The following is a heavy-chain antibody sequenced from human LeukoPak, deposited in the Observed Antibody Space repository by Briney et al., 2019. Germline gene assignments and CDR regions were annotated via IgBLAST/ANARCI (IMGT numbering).Heavy chain of an antibody. V-gene: IGHV4-31*03. CDR1: GGSISSGDYH. CDR2: THYSGNT. CDR3: ARYSGAVTAGLFDL. Sequence: SQTLSLTCTVSGGSISSGDYHWSAVRQHPGKGLEWIGYTHYSGNTYYNPSLKSRVTISIDTSKNQFSLKLSSVTAADTAVYYCARYSGAVTAGLFDLWGQGTLVTVSS. J-gene: IGHJ4*02. D-gene: IGHD2-21*02.